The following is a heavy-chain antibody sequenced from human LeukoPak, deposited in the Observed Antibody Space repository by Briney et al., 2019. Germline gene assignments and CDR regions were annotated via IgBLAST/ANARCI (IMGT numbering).Heavy chain of an antibody. CDR2: INPNSGGT. V-gene: IGHV1-2*06. CDR1: GYTFTGYY. Sequence: GASVKVSCKASGYTFTGYYMHWVRQAPGQGLEWMGRINPNSGGTNYAQKSQGRVTMTRDTSISTAYMELSRLRSDDTAVYYCVSGQLVDETPYYYYYMDVWGKGTTVTVSS. D-gene: IGHD6-6*01. J-gene: IGHJ6*03. CDR3: VSGQLVDETPYYYYYMDV.